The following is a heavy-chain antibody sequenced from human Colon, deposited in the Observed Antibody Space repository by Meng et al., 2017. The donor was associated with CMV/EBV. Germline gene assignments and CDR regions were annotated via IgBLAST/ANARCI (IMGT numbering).Heavy chain of an antibody. CDR3: ARIHYDSWSGYYRGY. CDR2: IKQDGSEK. CDR1: GFTFSSYW. V-gene: IGHV3-7*01. D-gene: IGHD3-3*01. J-gene: IGHJ4*02. Sequence: GGSLKISCAASGFTFSSYWMSWVRQAPGKGLQWVANIKQDGSEKYYVDSVKGRFIASRDNARNSLYLQMNSLRAEDTAVYYCARIHYDSWSGYYRGYWGQGALVTVSS.